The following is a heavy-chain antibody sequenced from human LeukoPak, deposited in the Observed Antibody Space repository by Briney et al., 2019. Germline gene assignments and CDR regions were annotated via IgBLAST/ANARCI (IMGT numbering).Heavy chain of an antibody. CDR3: ARGGIAVAGDAFDI. CDR1: GGSISGSSYY. D-gene: IGHD6-19*01. J-gene: IGHJ3*02. Sequence: PSETLSLTCTVSGGSISGSSYYWGWLRQPPGKGLEWIGSIYYSGSTYYNPSLKSRVPISVDTSKNQFSLKLNSVTATDTAVYYCARGGIAVAGDAFDIWGQGTMVTVSS. V-gene: IGHV4-39*02. CDR2: IYYSGST.